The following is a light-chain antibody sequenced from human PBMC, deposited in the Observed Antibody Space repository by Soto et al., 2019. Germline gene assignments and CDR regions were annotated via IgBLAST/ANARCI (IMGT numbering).Light chain of an antibody. CDR1: SGDIGSYNL. Sequence: QSALTQPASVSGSPGQSITISCTGTSGDIGSYNLVSWYQHHPGKAPQLMIYEVNKRPSGVSERFSGSKSGNTASLTISGLQSEDETDYYCCSYAGSSTPFVFGTGTKVTVL. V-gene: IGLV2-23*02. CDR2: EVN. J-gene: IGLJ1*01. CDR3: CSYAGSSTPFV.